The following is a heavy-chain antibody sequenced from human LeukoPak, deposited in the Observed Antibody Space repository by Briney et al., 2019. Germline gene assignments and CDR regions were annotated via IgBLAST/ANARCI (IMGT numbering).Heavy chain of an antibody. J-gene: IGHJ4*02. CDR1: GDSVSNGNYY. CDR3: ARSQNYYGSGDY. Sequence: SETLSLTCTVSGDSVSNGNYYWSWLRQPPGKALEWIGYIYYSGSTYYNPSLEGRVTISVDTSKNQFSVKLSSVTTADTAVYYCARSQNYYGSGDYWSQGTLVTVSS. D-gene: IGHD3-10*01. V-gene: IGHV4-61*01. CDR2: IYYSGST.